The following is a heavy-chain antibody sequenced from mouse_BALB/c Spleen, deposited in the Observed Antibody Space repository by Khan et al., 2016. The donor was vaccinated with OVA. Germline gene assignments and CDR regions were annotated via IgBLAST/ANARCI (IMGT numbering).Heavy chain of an antibody. CDR3: TRERIDY. J-gene: IGHJ2*01. CDR2: INPTSGYT. V-gene: IGHV1-7*01. Sequence: QVQLKESGAELAKPGASVKMSCKASGYTFTTYWMHWVKQRPGQGLEWIGYINPTSGYTDYTEKFKDRATFSADKSSSTAYMQLSSLTSEDSAVYYCTRERIDYWGQGTTLTVSS. CDR1: GYTFTTYW.